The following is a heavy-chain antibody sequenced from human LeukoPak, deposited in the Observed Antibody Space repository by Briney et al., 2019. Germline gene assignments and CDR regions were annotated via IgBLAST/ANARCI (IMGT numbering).Heavy chain of an antibody. D-gene: IGHD6-13*01. CDR1: GRSFSNYY. J-gene: IGHJ4*02. Sequence: SETLSLTCTVSGRSFSNYYWSWIRQTPEGGLGWVGYIYDSGSTNYNPSLKSRVTISLDTSKNQLSLNLRSVTAADTAVYYCARHGGSWTFDYWGQGTLVTVSS. CDR3: ARHGGSWTFDY. V-gene: IGHV4-59*08. CDR2: IYDSGST.